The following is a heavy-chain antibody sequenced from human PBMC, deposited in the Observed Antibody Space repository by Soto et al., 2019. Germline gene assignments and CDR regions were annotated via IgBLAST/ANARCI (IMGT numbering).Heavy chain of an antibody. CDR2: ISAYNGNT. D-gene: IGHD1-1*01. V-gene: IGHV1-18*01. CDR3: ARDRGYNWNDVPIDY. CDR1: GYTFTSYG. J-gene: IGHJ4*02. Sequence: ASVKVSCKASGYTFTSYGISWVRQAPGQGLEWMGWISAYNGNTNYAQKLQGRVTMTTDTSTSTAYMELRSLRSDDTAVYYCARDRGYNWNDVPIDYWGQGTLVTVSS.